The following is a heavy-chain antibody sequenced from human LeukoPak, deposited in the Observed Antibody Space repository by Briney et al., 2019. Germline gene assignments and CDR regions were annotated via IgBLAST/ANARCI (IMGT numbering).Heavy chain of an antibody. CDR3: ARSYYYYGMDV. Sequence: GGSLRLSCAASGFTFSSYEMNWVRQAPGKGLEWVSYISSSGSTIYYADSVKGRFTISRDNAKNSLYLQMNSLRAEDAAVYYCARSYYYYGMDVWGKGTTVTVSS. V-gene: IGHV3-48*03. J-gene: IGHJ6*04. CDR2: ISSSGSTI. CDR1: GFTFSSYE.